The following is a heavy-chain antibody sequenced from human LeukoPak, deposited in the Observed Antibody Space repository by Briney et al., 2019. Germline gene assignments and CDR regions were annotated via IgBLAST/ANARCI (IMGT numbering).Heavy chain of an antibody. D-gene: IGHD1-1*01. V-gene: IGHV1-2*02. J-gene: IGHJ4*02. CDR3: LNEHGG. CDR1: GYTFTGSY. CDR2: ISPASGAA. Sequence: ASVRVSCKASGYTFTGSYMHWVRQAPGQGFEWIGWISPASGAAKYAQNFQGRVTLTTDTSITTAYMELSSLTSDDTASYYCLNEHGGWGQGTPVTVSS.